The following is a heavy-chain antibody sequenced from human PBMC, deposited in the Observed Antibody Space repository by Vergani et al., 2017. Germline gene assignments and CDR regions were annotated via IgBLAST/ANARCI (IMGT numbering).Heavy chain of an antibody. J-gene: IGHJ5*02. D-gene: IGHD3-9*01. CDR1: GGSISSSSYY. CDR2: IYYSGST. Sequence: QLQLQESGPGLVKPSETLSLTCTVSGGSISSSSYYWGWIRQPPGKGLEWIGSIYYSGSTYYNPSLKSRVTISVDPSKNQFSLKLSSVTAADTAVYYCARDYDILTGYYRSRWFDPWGQGTLVTVSS. CDR3: ARDYDILTGYYRSRWFDP. V-gene: IGHV4-39*07.